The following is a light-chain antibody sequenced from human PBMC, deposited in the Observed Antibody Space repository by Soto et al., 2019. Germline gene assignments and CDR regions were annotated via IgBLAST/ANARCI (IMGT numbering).Light chain of an antibody. Sequence: QSVLTQPPSESGTPGQRVTISCSGSGSKIGSNTVNWYQQLPGTAPKFLIYSNNQRPSGVPKRFSGSKSGTSASLAISGLQSEDEADYYCATWDDSLNGHVVFGGGTKLTVL. V-gene: IGLV1-44*01. J-gene: IGLJ2*01. CDR1: GSKIGSNT. CDR2: SNN. CDR3: ATWDDSLNGHVV.